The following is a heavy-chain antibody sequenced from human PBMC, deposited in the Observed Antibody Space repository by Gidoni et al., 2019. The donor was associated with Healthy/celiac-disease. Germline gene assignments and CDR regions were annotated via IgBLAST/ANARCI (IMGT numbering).Heavy chain of an antibody. CDR2: IIGTGGST. V-gene: IGHV3-23*01. CDR1: GFPFSSYA. J-gene: IGHJ4*02. D-gene: IGHD6-19*01. CDR3: AKDQAVAGTWDY. Sequence: EVQLLESGGGLVQPGGSLRLSCAASGFPFSSYAMSWIRQAPGKGLEWVSAIIGTGGSTYYADSVKGRFTISRDNSNNTLYLQMNSLRAEDTAVYYCAKDQAVAGTWDYLGQGTLVTVSS.